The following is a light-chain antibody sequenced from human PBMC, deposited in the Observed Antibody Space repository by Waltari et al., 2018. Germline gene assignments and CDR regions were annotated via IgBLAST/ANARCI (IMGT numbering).Light chain of an antibody. CDR1: SSDVGAYNY. CDR3: GSYAGSSFYV. CDR2: GVS. V-gene: IGLV2-8*01. J-gene: IGLJ1*01. Sequence: QSALTQPPSASGSPGQSVTISCTGTSSDVGAYNYVSWYQQHPGKAPKLMIYGVSKRPSGVPDRFSGSKSGNTASLTVSGLQAEDEADYYSGSYAGSSFYVFGTGTKVTVL.